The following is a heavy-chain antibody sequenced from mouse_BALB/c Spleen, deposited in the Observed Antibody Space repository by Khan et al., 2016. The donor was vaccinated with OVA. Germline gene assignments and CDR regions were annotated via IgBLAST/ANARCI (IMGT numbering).Heavy chain of an antibody. Sequence: QIQLVQSGAELARPGASVKLSCKASGYTFTDYNINWVKQRTGQGLEWIGEIYPGSNNTYYNQTFKGKATLTADKSSSPAYMQLNSLTSEDSAVYFCEREWGARFHYWGQGTLVTVSA. CDR1: GYTFTDYN. J-gene: IGHJ3*01. V-gene: IGHV1-77*01. CDR3: EREWGARFHY. CDR2: IYPGSNNT.